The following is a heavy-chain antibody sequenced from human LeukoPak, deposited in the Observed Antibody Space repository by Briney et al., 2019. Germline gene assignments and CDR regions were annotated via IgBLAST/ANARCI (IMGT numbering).Heavy chain of an antibody. Sequence: SETLSLTCAVYGGSFSDYCWNWIRQPPGKGLEWIGEINHSGTTNYNPSLKSRVTISVDTSKNQFALRLSAVTAADTAVYHCARGLRLPSRSAPAVPHVWAKGTTVTVSA. D-gene: IGHD2-21*01. J-gene: IGHJ6*04. CDR3: ARGLRLPSRSAPAVPHV. CDR1: GGSFSDYC. V-gene: IGHV4-34*01. CDR2: INHSGTT.